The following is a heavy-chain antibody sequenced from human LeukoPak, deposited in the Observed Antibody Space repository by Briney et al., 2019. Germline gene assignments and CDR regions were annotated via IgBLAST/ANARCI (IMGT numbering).Heavy chain of an antibody. D-gene: IGHD2-2*02. CDR2: LYYSGST. Sequence: GGSLRLSCAASGFTFSDYYMSWIRQPPGKGLEWLGSLYYSGSTNYNPSLKSRVTISVDTSKNSVYLQMNSLRSEDTAFYHCARDRCSSTSCYNTPNWFDPWGQGTLVTVSS. CDR1: GFTFSDYY. V-gene: IGHV3-53*01. CDR3: ARDRCSSTSCYNTPNWFDP. J-gene: IGHJ5*02.